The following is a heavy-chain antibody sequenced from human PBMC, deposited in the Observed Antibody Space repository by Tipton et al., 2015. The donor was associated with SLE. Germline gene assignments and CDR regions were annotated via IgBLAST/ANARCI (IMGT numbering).Heavy chain of an antibody. V-gene: IGHV3-23*01. CDR2: ISGSGGTP. Sequence: SLRLSCAASGFTFRSYAMSWVRQAPGKGLEWVSAISGSGGTPYSADSVMGRFAVSRDNSKNTLFLQMNSLRAEDTAVYYCAKDSGLVIKGNLDSWGQGTLVTVSS. CDR1: GFTFRSYA. D-gene: IGHD3/OR15-3a*01. J-gene: IGHJ4*02. CDR3: AKDSGLVIKGNLDS.